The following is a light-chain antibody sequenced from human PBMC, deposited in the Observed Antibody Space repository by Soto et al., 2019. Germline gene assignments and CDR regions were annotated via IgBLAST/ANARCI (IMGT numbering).Light chain of an antibody. CDR3: AAWDDSLNGRV. J-gene: IGLJ1*01. V-gene: IGLV1-44*01. Sequence: QSVMTQPPSASATPWQRVTISCSGSISNIGSNPVDWSQHLSGTAPRLLIYYDNLRPSGVPARISGSRSGTSACLAISRPQSDDKADYYCAAWDDSLNGRVFGTGTKVTVL. CDR1: ISNIGSNP. CDR2: YDN.